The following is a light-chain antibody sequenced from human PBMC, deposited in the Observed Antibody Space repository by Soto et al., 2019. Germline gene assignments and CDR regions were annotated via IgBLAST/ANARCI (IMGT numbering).Light chain of an antibody. Sequence: ETVMTRSPATLSVSPGWRATLSCRASQSISDTLAWYQQTPGQAPRLLIHGASTRATGIPDRFSGSGSGTDFTLSISRLEPEDFATYYCQQVKSYPRTFGGGPK. V-gene: IGKV3-15*01. CDR1: QSISDT. CDR2: GAS. J-gene: IGKJ4*01. CDR3: QQVKSYPRT.